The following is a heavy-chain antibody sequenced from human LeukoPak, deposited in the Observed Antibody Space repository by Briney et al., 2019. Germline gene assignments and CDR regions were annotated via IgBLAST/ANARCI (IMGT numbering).Heavy chain of an antibody. J-gene: IGHJ4*02. Sequence: PSETLSLTCTVSGGSISSSSYSWGWIRQPPGKGLEWIGSIYYSGSTYYNPSLKSRVTISVDTSKNQFSLKLSSVTAADTAVYYCARTAAAVTFDYWGQGTVVTVSS. CDR2: IYYSGST. CDR1: GGSISSSSYS. V-gene: IGHV4-39*01. CDR3: ARTAAAVTFDY. D-gene: IGHD6-13*01.